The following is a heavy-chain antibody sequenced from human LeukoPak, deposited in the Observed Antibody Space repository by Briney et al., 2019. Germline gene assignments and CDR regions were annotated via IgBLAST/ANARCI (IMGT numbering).Heavy chain of an antibody. CDR1: GGTFSSYA. CDR2: IIPIFGTA. J-gene: IGHJ6*03. D-gene: IGHD2-2*01. CDR3: ARTKPHTNIVVVPAAMNYYYYYYMDV. V-gene: IGHV1-69*05. Sequence: AASVKVSCKASGGTFSSYAISWVRQAPGQGLEWMGGIIPIFGTANYAQKFQGRVTITTDESTSTAYMELSSLRSEDTAVYYCARTKPHTNIVVVPAAMNYYYYYYMDVWGKGTTVTVSS.